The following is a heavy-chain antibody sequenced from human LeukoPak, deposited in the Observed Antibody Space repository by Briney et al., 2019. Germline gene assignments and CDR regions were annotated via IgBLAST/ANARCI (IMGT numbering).Heavy chain of an antibody. J-gene: IGHJ4*02. Sequence: RSGGSLRLSCAASGFTFSSYWMHWVRQAPGKGLVWVSRINTDGSSTSYADSVKGRFTISRDNAKNTLYLQMNSLRAEDTAVYYCARGSGIAARPFDYWGQGTLVTVSS. CDR1: GFTFSSYW. CDR3: ARGSGIAARPFDY. CDR2: INTDGSST. D-gene: IGHD6-6*01. V-gene: IGHV3-74*01.